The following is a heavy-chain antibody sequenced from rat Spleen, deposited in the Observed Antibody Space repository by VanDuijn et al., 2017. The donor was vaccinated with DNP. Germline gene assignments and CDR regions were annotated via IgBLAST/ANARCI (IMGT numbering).Heavy chain of an antibody. D-gene: IGHD3-7*01. CDR1: GFTFSDYN. V-gene: IGHV5S10*01. CDR3: ATHEGYYYAMDA. J-gene: IGHJ4*01. CDR2: IIYDGSRT. Sequence: EVQLVESGGGLVQPGRSLKLSCAASGFTFSDYNMAWVRQAPKKGLEGVATIIYDGSRTYYRDSVKGRFTISRDNAKSTLSLQMDRLRSEDTATYYCATHEGYYYAMDAWGQGTSVTVSS.